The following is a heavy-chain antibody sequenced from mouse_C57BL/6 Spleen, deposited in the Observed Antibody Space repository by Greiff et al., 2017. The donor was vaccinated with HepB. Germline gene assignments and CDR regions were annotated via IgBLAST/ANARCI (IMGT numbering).Heavy chain of an antibody. D-gene: IGHD1-1*01. CDR2: IHPNSGST. CDR3: ARRGSSPYYAMDY. CDR1: GYTFTSYW. Sequence: QVQLKQPGAELVKPGASVKLSCKASGYTFTSYWMHWVKQRPGQGLEWIGMIHPNSGSTNYNEKFKSKATLTVDKSSSTAYMQLSSLTSEDSAVYYCARRGSSPYYAMDYWGQGTSVTVSS. J-gene: IGHJ4*01. V-gene: IGHV1-64*01.